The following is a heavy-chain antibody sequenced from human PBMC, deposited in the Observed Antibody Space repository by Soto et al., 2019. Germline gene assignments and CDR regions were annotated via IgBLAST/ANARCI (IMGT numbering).Heavy chain of an antibody. CDR3: SNEGAGFGL. J-gene: IGHJ1*01. D-gene: IGHD1-26*01. CDR2: IRSKAKSYAT. V-gene: IGHV3-73*01. CDR1: GFTFSGSS. Sequence: EVKLVESGGGLVQPGGSVKLSCAASGFTFSGSSMHWVRQASGKGLEWVGRIRSKAKSYATTYSESLKGRFIIASDESNNTTFQQMSSLSTEDTAMYYCSNEGAGFGLWGQGSLVTTSS.